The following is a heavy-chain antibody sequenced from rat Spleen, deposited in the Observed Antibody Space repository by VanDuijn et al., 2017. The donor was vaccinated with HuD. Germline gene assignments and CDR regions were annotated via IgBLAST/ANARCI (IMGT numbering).Heavy chain of an antibody. CDR2: IQSGGST. CDR1: GFSLTDQS. CDR3: ARSRSHYDGSYYYGWYFDF. V-gene: IGHV2-19*01. D-gene: IGHD1-12*02. Sequence: QVRLKESGPGLVQPSQTLSLTCTVSGFSLTDQSVHWVRQPPGKGLEWMGRIQSGGSTDYNLALKSRLSISRDTSKSQVLLKMNSLQTEDTAMYFCARSRSHYDGSYYYGWYFDFWGPGTMVTVSS. J-gene: IGHJ1*01.